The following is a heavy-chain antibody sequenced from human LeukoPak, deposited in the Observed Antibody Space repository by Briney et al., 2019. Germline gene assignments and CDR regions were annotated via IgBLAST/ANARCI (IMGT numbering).Heavy chain of an antibody. Sequence: SETLSLTCTVSGGSISDHYWTWIRQPPGKGLEWIGFIFHRENTNYNPSLKSRVTMSVDTSKNQFSLKLSSVTAADTAVYYCAVFGVVIRGAFDIWGQGTMVTVSS. CDR1: GGSISDHY. CDR2: IFHRENT. J-gene: IGHJ3*02. V-gene: IGHV4-59*11. CDR3: AVFGVVIRGAFDI. D-gene: IGHD3-3*01.